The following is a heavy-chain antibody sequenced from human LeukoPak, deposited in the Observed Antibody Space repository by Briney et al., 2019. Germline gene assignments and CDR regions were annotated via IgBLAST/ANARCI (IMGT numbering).Heavy chain of an antibody. CDR3: ARVGANNPDY. Sequence: GGSLRLSCAASGFTFSSYSMNWVRQAPGKGLEWVSSISSSSSYIYYADSVKGRFTISRDNAKNSLYPQMNSLRAEDTAVYYCARVGANNPDYWGQGTLVTVSS. D-gene: IGHD1-26*01. CDR1: GFTFSSYS. V-gene: IGHV3-21*01. J-gene: IGHJ4*02. CDR2: ISSSSSYI.